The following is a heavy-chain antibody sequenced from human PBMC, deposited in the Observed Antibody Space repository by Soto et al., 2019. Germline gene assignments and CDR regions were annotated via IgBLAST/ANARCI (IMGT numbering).Heavy chain of an antibody. V-gene: IGHV6-1*01. J-gene: IGHJ4*02. CDR1: GDSVSSNSAA. CDR3: ARETKRITMIVHTAYYFDY. Sequence: SQTLSLTCAISGDSVSSNSAAWNWIRQSPSRGLEWLGRTYYRSKWYNDYAVSVKSRITINPDTSKNQFSLQLNSVTPEDTAVYYCARETKRITMIVHTAYYFDYWAQGTLVTVSS. D-gene: IGHD3-22*01. CDR2: TYYRSKWYN.